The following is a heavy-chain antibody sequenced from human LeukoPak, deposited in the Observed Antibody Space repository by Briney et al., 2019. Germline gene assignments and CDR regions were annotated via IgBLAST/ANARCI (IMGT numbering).Heavy chain of an antibody. J-gene: IGHJ4*02. CDR1: GGTFNSYA. D-gene: IGHD1-1*01. CDR2: IIPIFTTA. V-gene: IGHV1-69*06. Sequence: GASVKVSCKASGGTFNSYAISWVRQAPGQGLEWMGGIIPIFTTANYAQKFQDRVTITADKSTNTAYMELRSLRSEDTAVYYCARSGVLWNLAYWGQGTLVTVSS. CDR3: ARSGVLWNLAY.